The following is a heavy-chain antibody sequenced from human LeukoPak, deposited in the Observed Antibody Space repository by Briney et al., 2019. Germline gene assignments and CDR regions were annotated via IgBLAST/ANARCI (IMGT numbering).Heavy chain of an antibody. J-gene: IGHJ4*02. D-gene: IGHD4-17*01. Sequence: GGSLRLSCAASGFTFSRHGMNWVRQAPGKGLEWVSTISSSSSYIYYADSVKGRFTISRDNAKNSLYLQMNTLRPEDTAVYYCARVQATVTTLDYWGQGTLVTVSS. CDR2: ISSSSSYI. CDR3: ARVQATVTTLDY. V-gene: IGHV3-21*01. CDR1: GFTFSRHG.